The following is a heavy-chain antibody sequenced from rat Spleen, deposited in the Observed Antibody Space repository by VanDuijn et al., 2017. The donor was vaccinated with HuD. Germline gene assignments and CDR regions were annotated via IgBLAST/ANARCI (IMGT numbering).Heavy chain of an antibody. CDR1: GFTFSNYD. D-gene: IGHD1-1*01. CDR2: ISTSGGST. V-gene: IGHV5-25*01. J-gene: IGHJ2*01. CDR3: ARHYYYSGDHFDY. Sequence: EVQLVESGGGLVQPGRSLKLSCAASGFTFSNYDMAWVRQAPTKGLEWVASISTSGGSTYYRDSVKGRFTISRDNAKSTLYLQMDSLRSEDTATYYCARHYYYSGDHFDYWGQGVMVTVSS.